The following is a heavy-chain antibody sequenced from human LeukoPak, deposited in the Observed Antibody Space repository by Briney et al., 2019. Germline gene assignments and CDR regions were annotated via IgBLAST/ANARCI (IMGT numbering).Heavy chain of an antibody. Sequence: SETLSLTCAVYGGSFSGYYWGWIRQPPGKRLEWIGEINHSGSTNYNPSLKSRVTISVDTSKNQFSLKLSSVTAADTAVYYCASRRSLLWFGEFPFDYWGQGTLVTVSS. D-gene: IGHD3-10*01. CDR1: GGSFSGYY. CDR2: INHSGST. J-gene: IGHJ4*02. V-gene: IGHV4-34*01. CDR3: ASRRSLLWFGEFPFDY.